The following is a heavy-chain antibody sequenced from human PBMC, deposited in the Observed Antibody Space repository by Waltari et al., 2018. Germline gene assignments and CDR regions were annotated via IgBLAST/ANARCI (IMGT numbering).Heavy chain of an antibody. CDR2: IYPGDSDT. D-gene: IGHD3-22*01. J-gene: IGHJ6*02. CDR3: ARSAYYYDSSGYYYGMDV. CDR1: GYSFTSYW. V-gene: IGHV5-51*01. Sequence: EVQLVQSGAEVKKPGESLKISCKGSGYSFTSYWIGWLRQMPGKGLEWMGIIYPGDSDTRYSPSFQGQVTISADKSISTAYLQWSSLKASDTAMYYCARSAYYYDSSGYYYGMDVWGQGTTVTVSS.